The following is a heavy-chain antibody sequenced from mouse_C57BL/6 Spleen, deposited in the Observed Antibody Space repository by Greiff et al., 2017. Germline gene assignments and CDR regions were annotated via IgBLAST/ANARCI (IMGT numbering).Heavy chain of an antibody. CDR1: GYTFTSYW. V-gene: IGHV1-64*01. J-gene: IGHJ2*01. CDR3: ARERYSNYGY. Sequence: QVHVKQPGAELVKPGASVKLSCKASGYTFTSYWMHWVKQRPGQGLEWIGMIHPNSGSTNYNEKFKSKATLTVDKSSSTAYMQLSSLTSEDSAVYYCARERYSNYGYWGQGTTLTVSS. CDR2: IHPNSGST. D-gene: IGHD2-5*01.